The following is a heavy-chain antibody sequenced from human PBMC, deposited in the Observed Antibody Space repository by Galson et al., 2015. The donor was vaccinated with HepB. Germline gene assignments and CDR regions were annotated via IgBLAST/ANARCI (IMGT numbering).Heavy chain of an antibody. V-gene: IGHV3-23*01. Sequence: SLRLSCAASGFTFSSYAMSWVRQAPGKGLEWVSGISGSGGITYYADSVKDRFTISRDTSKNTLYLQLNSLRAEDTALYYCTKGLGDSGDWGQGTLVTVSS. CDR2: ISGSGGIT. D-gene: IGHD1-1*01. J-gene: IGHJ4*02. CDR1: GFTFSSYA. CDR3: TKGLGDSGD.